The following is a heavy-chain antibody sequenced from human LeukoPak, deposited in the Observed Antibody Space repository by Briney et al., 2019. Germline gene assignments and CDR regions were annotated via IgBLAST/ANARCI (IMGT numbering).Heavy chain of an antibody. CDR1: GFTFSSYS. V-gene: IGHV3-21*04. Sequence: GGSLRLSCAASGFTFSSYSMNWVRQAPGKGLEWVSSISSSGSTMYYTDSVKGRFTISRDNAKDSLYLQMNSLRAEDTAVYYCARDPGSGYEEHFDYWGQGTLVTVSS. CDR2: ISSSGSTM. CDR3: ARDPGSGYEEHFDY. D-gene: IGHD5-12*01. J-gene: IGHJ4*02.